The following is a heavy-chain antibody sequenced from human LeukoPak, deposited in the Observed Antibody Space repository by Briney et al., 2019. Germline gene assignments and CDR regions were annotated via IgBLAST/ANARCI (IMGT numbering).Heavy chain of an antibody. J-gene: IGHJ6*03. CDR2: ISAYNGNT. V-gene: IGHV1-18*01. CDR3: ARGPFTVAGTSYYYMDV. CDR1: GYTFTSYG. D-gene: IGHD6-19*01. Sequence: ASVTVSCKASGYTFTSYGISWVRQAPGQGLEWMGWISAYNGNTNYAQKLQGRVTMTTDTSTSTAYMELRSLRSDDTAVYYCARGPFTVAGTSYYYMDVWGKGTTVTVSS.